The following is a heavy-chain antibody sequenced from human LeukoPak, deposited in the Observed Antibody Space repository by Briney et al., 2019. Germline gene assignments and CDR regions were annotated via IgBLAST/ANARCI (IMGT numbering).Heavy chain of an antibody. J-gene: IGHJ4*02. CDR1: AFTFSRSA. D-gene: IGHD1-26*01. Sequence: GGCLRLSCAASAFTFSRSAMNWVRQAPGKGLEWVSSFSASGGTTYYAESVKGRFTISRDNSKNTLSVQMSSLRAEDTAVYYCAKVNYSGSYCFDSWGQGTLVTVSS. CDR2: FSASGGTT. V-gene: IGHV3-23*01. CDR3: AKVNYSGSYCFDS.